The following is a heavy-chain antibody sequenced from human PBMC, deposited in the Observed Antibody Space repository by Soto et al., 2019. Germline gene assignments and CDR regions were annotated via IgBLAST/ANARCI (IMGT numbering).Heavy chain of an antibody. CDR1: GYTFTSYH. CDR2: INPSGGST. Sequence: GASVKVSCKASGYTFTSYHMHWVRQAPGQGLEWMGIINPSGGSTSYAQKFQGRVTMTRDTSTSTVYMELSSLRSEDTAVYYCAREGLDIVVVTATNAFDIWGQGTMVTVSS. J-gene: IGHJ3*02. D-gene: IGHD2-21*02. V-gene: IGHV1-46*01. CDR3: AREGLDIVVVTATNAFDI.